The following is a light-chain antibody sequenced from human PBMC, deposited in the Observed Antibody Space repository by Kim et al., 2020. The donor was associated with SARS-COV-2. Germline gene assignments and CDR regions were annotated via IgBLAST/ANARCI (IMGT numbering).Light chain of an antibody. V-gene: IGKV1-33*01. J-gene: IGKJ5*01. Sequence: ASIGARVTITCQASHDISKYLSWYQQKPGTAPKLLISEASNLETGVPSRFSGSGSGTDFTFTISSLQPEDIATYYCQQFDDFPITFGQGTRLEIK. CDR2: EAS. CDR1: HDISKY. CDR3: QQFDDFPIT.